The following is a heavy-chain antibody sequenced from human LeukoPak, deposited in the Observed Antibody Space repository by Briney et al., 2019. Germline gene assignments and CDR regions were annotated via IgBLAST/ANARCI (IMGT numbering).Heavy chain of an antibody. CDR2: TYYRSKWYT. CDR1: GDSVPSNRAA. CDR3: VRESLNFDC. Sequence: SQTLSLTCAISGDSVPSNRAAWNWIRRSPSRGLEWLGRTYYRSKWYTDSAVSVKSRITISADTSKNQFSLQLNSVTPEDTAVYYCVRESLNFDCWGQGTLVTVSS. J-gene: IGHJ4*02. V-gene: IGHV6-1*01.